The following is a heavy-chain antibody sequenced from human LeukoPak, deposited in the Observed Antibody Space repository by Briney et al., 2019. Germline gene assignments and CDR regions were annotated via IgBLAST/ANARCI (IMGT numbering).Heavy chain of an antibody. CDR1: GYTFGDYG. V-gene: IGHV1-18*01. D-gene: IGHD6-25*01. CDR2: ISVSSGTT. J-gene: IGHJ4*02. Sequence: ASVKVSCKASGYTFGDYGVTWVRQAPGQGLEWMGWISVSSGTTTYAEGFQGRLTMSTDSSTGTAYVEIRSLRPDDTAVYFCARDVSRGYMDLWGQGSLVTVAS. CDR3: ARDVSRGYMDL.